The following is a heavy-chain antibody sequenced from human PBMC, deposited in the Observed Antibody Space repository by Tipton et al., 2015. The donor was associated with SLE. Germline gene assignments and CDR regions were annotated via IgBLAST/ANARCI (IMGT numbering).Heavy chain of an antibody. CDR2: IYYSGST. CDR3: ARGGYYDSSGSHFDY. Sequence: TLSLTCTVSGGSISSSSYYWGWIRQPPGKGREWVGSIYYSGSTYYNPSLKSRVTISVDTSKNQFSLKLSSVTAADTAVYYFARGGYYDSSGSHFDYWGQGTLVTVAS. J-gene: IGHJ4*02. V-gene: IGHV4-39*01. D-gene: IGHD3-22*01. CDR1: GGSISSSSYY.